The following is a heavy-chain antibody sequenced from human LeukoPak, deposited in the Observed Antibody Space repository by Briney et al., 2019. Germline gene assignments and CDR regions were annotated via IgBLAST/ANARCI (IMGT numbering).Heavy chain of an antibody. CDR1: GGFISTYY. J-gene: IGHJ4*02. V-gene: IGHV4-59*08. CDR3: ASSLDILTGYSLKKFDY. CDR2: IYYSGST. D-gene: IGHD3-9*01. Sequence: SETLSLTCTVSGGFISTYYWSWIRQPPGKGLEWIGYIYYSGSTTYNPSLKSRVTISVDTSKNQFSLRLSSVTAADTAMYYCASSLDILTGYSLKKFDYWGQGTLVTVSS.